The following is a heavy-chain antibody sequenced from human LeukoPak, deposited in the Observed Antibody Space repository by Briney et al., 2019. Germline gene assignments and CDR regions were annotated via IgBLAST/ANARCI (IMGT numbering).Heavy chain of an antibody. D-gene: IGHD1-26*01. V-gene: IGHV4-61*05. J-gene: IGHJ6*03. CDR2: IYYSGST. CDR3: ARSRREGLLTYYYYYMDV. CDR1: GGSISSSSYY. Sequence: PSETLSLTCTVSGGSISSSSYYWGWIRQPPGKGLEWIGYIYYSGSTNYNPSLKSRVTISVDTSKNQFSLKLSSVTAADTAVYYCARSRREGLLTYYYYYMDVWGKGTTVTVSS.